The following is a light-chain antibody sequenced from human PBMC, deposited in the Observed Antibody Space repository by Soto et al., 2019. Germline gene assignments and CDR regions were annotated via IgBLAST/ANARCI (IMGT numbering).Light chain of an antibody. V-gene: IGKV3-20*01. Sequence: EIVLTQSPGTLSLSPGERATLSCRASQSVSSSYLAWYQQKPGQAPRLLIYGASSRATGIPDRFSGSGSGTDFTLTISRVEPEDCAVYYCQQYGSSLFTFGPGTKVDIK. J-gene: IGKJ3*01. CDR2: GAS. CDR3: QQYGSSLFT. CDR1: QSVSSSY.